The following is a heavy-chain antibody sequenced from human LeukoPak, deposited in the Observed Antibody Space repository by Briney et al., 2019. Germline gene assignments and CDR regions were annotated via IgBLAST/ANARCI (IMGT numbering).Heavy chain of an antibody. J-gene: IGHJ4*02. CDR2: ISGSGDNT. CDR1: GFTFSSYA. CDR3: AKDRLFGYCSSASCSVAIDY. V-gene: IGHV3-23*01. D-gene: IGHD2-2*01. Sequence: GGSLRLSCAASGFTFSSYAMSWVRQAPGKGLEWVSAISGSGDNTYYADSVKGRFTISRDKSKNTLYLQMNSLRAEDTAIYYCAKDRLFGYCSSASCSVAIDYWGQGTLVTVSS.